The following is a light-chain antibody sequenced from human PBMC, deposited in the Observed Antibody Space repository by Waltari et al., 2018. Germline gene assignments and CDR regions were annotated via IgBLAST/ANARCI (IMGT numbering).Light chain of an antibody. V-gene: IGKV3-15*01. CDR1: QSVSSN. Sequence: EIVMTQSPATLSVSPGERATLSCRASQSVSSNLAWYQQKPGQAPRLLIYGASTRATGIPARFSGSGSGTEFTLTISSMQSEDSAVYYCQQYNNWPPLTFGQGTKVGIK. CDR3: QQYNNWPPLT. J-gene: IGKJ1*01. CDR2: GAS.